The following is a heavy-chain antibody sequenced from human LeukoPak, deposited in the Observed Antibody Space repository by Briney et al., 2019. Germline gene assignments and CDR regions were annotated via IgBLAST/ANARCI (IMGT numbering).Heavy chain of an antibody. CDR1: GFTFSDYY. V-gene: IGHV3-11*01. Sequence: PGGSLRLSCAASGFTFSDYYMSWIRQAPGKGLEWVSYISSGGSTIYYADSVKGRFTISRDNAKNSLYPQMNSLRAEDTAVYYCARHLVVATYDYWGQGTLVTVSS. J-gene: IGHJ4*02. CDR2: ISSGGSTI. D-gene: IGHD2-21*01. CDR3: ARHLVVATYDY.